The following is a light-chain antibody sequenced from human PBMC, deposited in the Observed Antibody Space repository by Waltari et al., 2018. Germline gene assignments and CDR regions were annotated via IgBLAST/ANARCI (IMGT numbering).Light chain of an antibody. CDR1: HSGRHN. CDR3: QQYNNWPPWT. J-gene: IGKJ1*01. Sequence: IVMTQYLATRSVSPGEGAALSCKASHSGRHNLVWYQQKPGQAARLLIYGASTRVTGIPGRFSGRGSGTGVTLPIKSLHSKDFTVYYCQQYNNWPPWTFGQGTKVEIK. CDR2: GAS. V-gene: IGKV3-15*01.